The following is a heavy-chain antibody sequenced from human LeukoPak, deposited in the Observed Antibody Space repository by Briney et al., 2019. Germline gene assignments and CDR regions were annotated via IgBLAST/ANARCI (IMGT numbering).Heavy chain of an antibody. V-gene: IGHV4-59*08. D-gene: IGHD3-10*01. CDR2: IHYSGST. CDR1: GGSINSYY. CDR3: ARYRFGVGYYFDY. J-gene: IGHJ4*02. Sequence: SETLSLTRTVSGGSINSYYWSWIRQPPGKGLEWIGYIHYSGSTNYNPSLQSRITTSVDTSKSQFSLKLSSVTAADTAVYYCARYRFGVGYYFDYWGQGTLVTVSS.